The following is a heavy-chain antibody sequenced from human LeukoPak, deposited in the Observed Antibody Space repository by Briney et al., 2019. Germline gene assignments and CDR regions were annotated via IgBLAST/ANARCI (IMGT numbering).Heavy chain of an antibody. CDR1: GFTFSDYY. V-gene: IGHV3-11*01. CDR2: ISSSGSTI. D-gene: IGHD3-10*01. CDR3: ARELSRLYGVDY. Sequence: GGSLRLSCAAYGFTFSDYYMSWIRQAPGKGMEWVSYISSSGSTIYYADSVKGRFTISRDNAKNSLYLQMNSLRAEDTAVYYCARELSRLYGVDYWGQGTLVTVSS. J-gene: IGHJ4*02.